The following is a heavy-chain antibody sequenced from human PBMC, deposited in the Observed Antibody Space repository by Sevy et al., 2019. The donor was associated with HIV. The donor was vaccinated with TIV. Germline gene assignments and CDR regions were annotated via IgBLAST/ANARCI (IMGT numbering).Heavy chain of an antibody. CDR3: AKGWLQWPSDY. D-gene: IGHD6-19*01. Sequence: GGSLRLSCAASGFTFSNFAMTWVRQAPGKGLECVSSISGAVGRANNADSVKGRFTISRDNSKSTLYLQMNNLRVDDTAVYDCAKGWLQWPSDYRGQGTLVTVSS. CDR2: ISGAVGRA. V-gene: IGHV3-23*01. CDR1: GFTFSNFA. J-gene: IGHJ4*02.